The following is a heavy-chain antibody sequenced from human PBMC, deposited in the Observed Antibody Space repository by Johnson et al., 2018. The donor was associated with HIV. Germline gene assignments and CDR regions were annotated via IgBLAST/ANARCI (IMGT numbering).Heavy chain of an antibody. V-gene: IGHV3-7*01. J-gene: IGHJ3*02. Sequence: VQLVESGGGLVQPGGSLRLSCAGSGFTFSNYWMTWVRLAPGKGLEWVANIKQDGTEKYYVDSVKGRFTISRDNTKNSLYLQMNSLRAEDTAVYYCARVPEGDDDAFDIWGQGTMVTVSS. CDR1: GFTFSNYW. CDR3: ARVPEGDDDAFDI. D-gene: IGHD2-21*01. CDR2: IKQDGTEK.